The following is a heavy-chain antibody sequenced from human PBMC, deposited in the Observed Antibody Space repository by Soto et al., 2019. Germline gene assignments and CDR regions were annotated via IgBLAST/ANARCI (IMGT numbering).Heavy chain of an antibody. CDR2: ISGGGGTT. V-gene: IGHV3-23*01. J-gene: IGHJ6*02. Sequence: PGESLKISCAVSGFSFRNFAMTWVRQAPGMGLEWVSSISGGGGTTYYADSVKGRFIISRDNSKNALFLRLNSLRAEDTAVYFCAKERGYYYYYGMEVWGQGTTVTVSS. CDR1: GFSFRNFA. CDR3: AKERGYYYYYGMEV.